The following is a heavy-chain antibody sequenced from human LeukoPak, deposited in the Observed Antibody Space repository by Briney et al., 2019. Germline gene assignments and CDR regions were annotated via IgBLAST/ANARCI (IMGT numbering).Heavy chain of an antibody. CDR2: ISGSGGST. J-gene: IGHJ3*02. V-gene: IGHV3-23*01. D-gene: IGHD6-19*01. Sequence: SWIRQHPGKGLEWVSGISGSGGSTYYADSVKGRFTISRDNSKNTLYLQINSLRAEDTAAYYCAKSYSSGPDAFDIWGQGTMVTVSS. CDR3: AKSYSSGPDAFDI.